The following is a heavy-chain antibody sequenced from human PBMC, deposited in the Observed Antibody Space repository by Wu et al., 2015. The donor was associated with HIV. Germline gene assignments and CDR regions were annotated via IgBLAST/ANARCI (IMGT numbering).Heavy chain of an antibody. Sequence: QVQLVQSGAEVKKPGASVKVSCKASGYTFTNYDINWVRQATGQGLEWMGWMNPHTGNTDYAPKFQGRFTMTRNTSIGTAYMDLSSLRSEDTAVYYCARDRLAADGTVYFHRWGQGTVVTVSS. CDR1: GYTFTNYD. J-gene: IGHJ1*01. V-gene: IGHV1-8*01. CDR3: ARDRLAADGTVYFHR. CDR2: MNPHTGNT. D-gene: IGHD6-13*01.